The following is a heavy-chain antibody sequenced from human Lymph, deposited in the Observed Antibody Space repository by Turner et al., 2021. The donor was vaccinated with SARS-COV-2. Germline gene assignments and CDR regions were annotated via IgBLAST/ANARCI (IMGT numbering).Heavy chain of an antibody. V-gene: IGHV1-24*01. CDR2: FDTEDGET. J-gene: IGHJ6*02. D-gene: IGHD3-3*01. CDR3: ATGPYDFWSGPSPGYYGMDV. Sequence: QVQLVQSGAEVKKPGASVKVSCMVSGYTLTEVSMHWVRQAPGKGLEWMGGFDTEDGETIYAQKFQGRVTMTDDTSTDTAYMELSSLRSEDTALYYCATGPYDFWSGPSPGYYGMDVWGQGTTVTVSS. CDR1: GYTLTEVS.